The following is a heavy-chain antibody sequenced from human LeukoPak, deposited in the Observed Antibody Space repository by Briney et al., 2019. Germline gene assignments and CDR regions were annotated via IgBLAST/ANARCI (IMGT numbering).Heavy chain of an antibody. CDR3: ARDYTGYFP. CDR2: IKTDGSEK. J-gene: IGHJ5*02. D-gene: IGHD3-9*01. V-gene: IGHV3-7*03. Sequence: PWGSLRLSCEASGFTFSSYWMSWVRQAPGKGLEWVANIKTDGSEKYYVDSVKGRFTISRDNAKNSLYLQMNSLRAEDTAVYYCARDYTGYFPWGQGTLVIVSS. CDR1: GFTFSSYW.